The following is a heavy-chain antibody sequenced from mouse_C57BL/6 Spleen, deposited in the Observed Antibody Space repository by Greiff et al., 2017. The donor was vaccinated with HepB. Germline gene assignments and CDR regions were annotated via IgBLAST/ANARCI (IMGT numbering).Heavy chain of an antibody. J-gene: IGHJ4*01. D-gene: IGHD2-2*01. V-gene: IGHV1-64*01. CDR1: GYTFTSYW. CDR2: IHPNSGST. Sequence: VQLQQPGAELVKPGASVKLSCKASGYTFTSYWMHWVKQRPGQGLEWIGMIHPNSGSTNYNEKFKSKATLTVDKSSSTAYMQLSSLTSEDSAVYYCARGEGYDSAMDYWGQGTSVTVSS. CDR3: ARGEGYDSAMDY.